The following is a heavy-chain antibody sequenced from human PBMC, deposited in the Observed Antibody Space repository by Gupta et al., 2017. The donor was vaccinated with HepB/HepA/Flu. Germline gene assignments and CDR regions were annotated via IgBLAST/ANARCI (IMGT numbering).Heavy chain of an antibody. CDR1: GFTFDNYA. V-gene: IGHV3-23*01. CDR2: ISVSGANT. D-gene: IGHD6-13*01. CDR3: VKDVKTQQMVPDGMDV. Sequence: EVQLLESGGGLVQPGGSLRLSCAASGFTFDNYAMTWVRQAPGKGLEWVSAISVSGANTYFADAVKGRFTISRDNSKNTLYLQMNSLRAEDSAVYYCVKDVKTQQMVPDGMDVWGQGTTVTVSS. J-gene: IGHJ6*02.